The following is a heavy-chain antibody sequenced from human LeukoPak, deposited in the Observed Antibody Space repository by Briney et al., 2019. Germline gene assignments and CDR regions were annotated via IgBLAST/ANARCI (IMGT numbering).Heavy chain of an antibody. Sequence: GASVKVSCKASGYTFTCYYIHWVRQAPGQGLEWMGWINPNSGGTNFTQKSQGRVTMTRDTSISTAYMELSRLRFDDTAVYYCAKDPSYILLWFGELDYWGQGTLVTVSS. V-gene: IGHV1-2*02. D-gene: IGHD3-10*01. J-gene: IGHJ4*02. CDR3: AKDPSYILLWFGELDY. CDR2: INPNSGGT. CDR1: GYTFTCYY.